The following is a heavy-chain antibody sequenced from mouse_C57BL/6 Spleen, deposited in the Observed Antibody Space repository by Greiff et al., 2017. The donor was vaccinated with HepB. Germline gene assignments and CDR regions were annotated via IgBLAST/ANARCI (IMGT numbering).Heavy chain of an antibody. CDR1: GFSINSDCY. J-gene: IGHJ4*01. CDR2: TFYSGIT. V-gene: IGHV3-3*01. Sequence: EVKLQESGPSLVRPSQTLSLTCTVTGFSINSDCYWIWIRQFPGNKLEYIGYTFYSGITYYNPSLESRTYITRDTSKNQFSLKLSSVTTEDTATYYCARDGSYYSNYHAMDYWGQGTSVTVSS. CDR3: ARDGSYYSNYHAMDY. D-gene: IGHD2-5*01.